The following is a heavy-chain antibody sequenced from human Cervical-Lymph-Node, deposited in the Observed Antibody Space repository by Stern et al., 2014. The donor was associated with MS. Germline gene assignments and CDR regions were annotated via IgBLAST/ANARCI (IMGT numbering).Heavy chain of an antibody. CDR1: GYSFTTFD. Sequence: QVQLVQSGAEVKKPGASVKVSCKASGYSFTTFDINWVRPATGQGLEWMGWISPDSGTTGYAQKFKGRVTMTRNNCLSTAYLSLTGLRSEDTAVYYCVRSEHSYRSGFDPWGQGTLVTVSS. V-gene: IGHV1-8*01. J-gene: IGHJ5*02. D-gene: IGHD6-19*01. CDR2: ISPDSGTT. CDR3: VRSEHSYRSGFDP.